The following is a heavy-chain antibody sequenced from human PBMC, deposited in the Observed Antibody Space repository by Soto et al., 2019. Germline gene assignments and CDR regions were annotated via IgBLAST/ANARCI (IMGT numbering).Heavy chain of an antibody. Sequence: EVQLVQSGAEVKKPGESLKISCKGSGYSFTSYWIGWVRQMPGKGLEWMGIIYPGDSDTRYSPSFQGQVTISADKSISTAYLHWSSLKASDTAKYHCARLGYCSSTSCYMVWDHFDYWGQGTLVTVSS. CDR3: ARLGYCSSTSCYMVWDHFDY. V-gene: IGHV5-51*01. J-gene: IGHJ4*02. D-gene: IGHD2-2*02. CDR1: GYSFTSYW. CDR2: IYPGDSDT.